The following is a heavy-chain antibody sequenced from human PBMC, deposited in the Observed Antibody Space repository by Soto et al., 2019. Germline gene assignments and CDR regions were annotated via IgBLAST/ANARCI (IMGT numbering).Heavy chain of an antibody. J-gene: IGHJ4*02. Sequence: GASVKVSCKASGYTFTSYAMHWVRQAPGQRLEWMGWINAGNGNTKYSQKFQGRFTISRDNSKNTLYLQMGSLRADDMAVYYCARFGGSYYFDYWGQGTLVTSPQ. V-gene: IGHV1-3*01. CDR2: INAGNGNT. D-gene: IGHD1-26*01. CDR3: ARFGGSYYFDY. CDR1: GYTFTSYA.